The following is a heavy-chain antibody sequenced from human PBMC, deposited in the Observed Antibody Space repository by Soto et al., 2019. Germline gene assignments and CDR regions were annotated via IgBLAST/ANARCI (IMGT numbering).Heavy chain of an antibody. CDR1: GGSISSNSYY. CDR3: ASHVHNQGYEYYFDS. J-gene: IGHJ4*02. V-gene: IGHV4-39*01. CDR2: IGYTGTI. D-gene: IGHD3-3*01. Sequence: SETLSLTCTASGGSISSNSYYWGWIRQSPGKGLEWIGSIGYTGTIYYNPSLQSRVTMSADTSENQISLRLSSMTAADTAVYYCASHVHNQGYEYYFDSWSQGTLVTVSS.